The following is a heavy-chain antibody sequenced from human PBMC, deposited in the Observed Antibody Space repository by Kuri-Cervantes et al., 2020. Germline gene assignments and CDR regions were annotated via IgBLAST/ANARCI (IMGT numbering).Heavy chain of an antibody. V-gene: IGHV3-33*06. CDR2: IWYDGSNK. Sequence: GESLKISCAASGFTFSSYGIHWVRQAPGKGLEWVAVIWYDGSNKYYADSVKGRFTISRDNSKNTLYLQMNSLRAEDTAVYYCAKHDYGDPYGMDVWGQGTTVTVSS. D-gene: IGHD4-17*01. CDR1: GFTFSSYG. CDR3: AKHDYGDPYGMDV. J-gene: IGHJ6*02.